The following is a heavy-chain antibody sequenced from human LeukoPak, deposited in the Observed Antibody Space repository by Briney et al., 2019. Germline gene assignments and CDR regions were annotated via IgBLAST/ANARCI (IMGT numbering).Heavy chain of an antibody. V-gene: IGHV3-23*01. CDR1: GFTFSSYS. Sequence: GGSLRLSCAASGFTFSSYSMNWVRQAPGKGLEWVSAISGSGGSTNYADSVKGRFTISRDNSKNTLYLQMNSLRAEDTAVYYCAKVPQSSPYFDYWGQGTLVTVSS. CDR2: ISGSGGST. CDR3: AKVPQSSPYFDY. J-gene: IGHJ4*02.